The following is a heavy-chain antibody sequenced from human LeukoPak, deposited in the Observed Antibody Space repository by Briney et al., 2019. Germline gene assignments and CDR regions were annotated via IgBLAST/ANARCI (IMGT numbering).Heavy chain of an antibody. V-gene: IGHV3-23*01. CDR3: AKGPHRVVVVVALDY. D-gene: IGHD2-15*01. CDR2: ISGSGGST. CDR1: GFTFSSYA. Sequence: GGSLRLSCAASGFTFSSYAMSWVRQAPGKGLEWVSAISGSGGSTYYADSVKGRFTISRDNSKNTLYLQMNSLRAEDTAVYYRAKGPHRVVVVVALDYWGQGTLVTVSS. J-gene: IGHJ4*02.